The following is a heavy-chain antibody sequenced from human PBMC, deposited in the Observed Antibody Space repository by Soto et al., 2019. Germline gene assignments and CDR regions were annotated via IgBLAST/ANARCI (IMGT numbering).Heavy chain of an antibody. CDR1: GYTFTGYY. D-gene: IGHD7-27*01. Sequence: ASVKVSCKASGYTFTGYYMHWVRQAPGQGLEWMGWINPNSGGTNYAQKFQGWVTMTRDTSISTAYMELSRLRSDDTAVYYCARSTIRTGDGSFDYWGQGTLVTVSS. CDR2: INPNSGGT. CDR3: ARSTIRTGDGSFDY. V-gene: IGHV1-2*04. J-gene: IGHJ4*02.